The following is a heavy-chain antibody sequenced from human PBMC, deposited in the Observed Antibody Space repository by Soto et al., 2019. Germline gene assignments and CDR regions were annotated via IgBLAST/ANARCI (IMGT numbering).Heavy chain of an antibody. CDR3: AREFGGTTFDY. CDR2: IIPIFGTA. Sequence: SVKVSWKASGGTFSSYAISWVRQAPGQGLEWMGGIIPIFGTANYAQKFQGRVTITADKSTSTAYMELSSLRSEDTAVYYCAREFGGTTFDYWGQGTLVTVSS. D-gene: IGHD1-7*01. CDR1: GGTFSSYA. V-gene: IGHV1-69*06. J-gene: IGHJ4*02.